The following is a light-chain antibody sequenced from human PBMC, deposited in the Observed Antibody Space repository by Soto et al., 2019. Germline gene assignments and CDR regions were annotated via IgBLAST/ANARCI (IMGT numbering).Light chain of an antibody. CDR3: SSYTSSSTLIYV. Sequence: QSALTQPASVSGSPGQSITISCTGTSSDVGGYNYVSWYQQHPGKAPKLMIYDVINRPSGVSNRFSGSKSGNTASLTISGLQAEDEDDYYCSSYTSSSTLIYVFGTGTKVTVL. CDR2: DVI. CDR1: SSDVGGYNY. V-gene: IGLV2-14*01. J-gene: IGLJ1*01.